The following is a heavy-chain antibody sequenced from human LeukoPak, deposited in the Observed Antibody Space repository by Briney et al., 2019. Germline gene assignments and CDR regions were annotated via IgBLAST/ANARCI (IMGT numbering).Heavy chain of an antibody. CDR1: GGTFSTYA. J-gene: IGHJ4*02. CDR3: ARDPDIASLKMYV. V-gene: IGHV1-69*13. D-gene: IGHD3-16*01. Sequence: ASVKVSCKASGGTFSTYAVNWVRQVPGHGLEWMGRIIPIYGRINYAPKFQDRITITAASSTTTAYLEMGSLRSEDTAVYYCARDPDIASLKMYVWGQGTLVTVSS. CDR2: IIPIYGRI.